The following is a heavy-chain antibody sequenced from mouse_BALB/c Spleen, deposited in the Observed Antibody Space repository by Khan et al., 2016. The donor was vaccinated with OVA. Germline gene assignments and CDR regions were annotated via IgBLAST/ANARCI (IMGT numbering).Heavy chain of an antibody. V-gene: IGHV2-6-1*01. CDR3: ARQPYYHYYVLDY. CDR2: IWSDGRT. J-gene: IGHJ4*01. CDR1: GFSLTNYG. Sequence: VQLQESGPGLVAPSQSLSITCTISGFSLTNYGIHWVRQPPGKGLEWLVVIWSDGRTTYNSTLKSRLSITKDNSKSQVFLKMNSLQTDDTAMYYCARQPYYHYYVLDYWGQGTSVTVSS. D-gene: IGHD2-10*01.